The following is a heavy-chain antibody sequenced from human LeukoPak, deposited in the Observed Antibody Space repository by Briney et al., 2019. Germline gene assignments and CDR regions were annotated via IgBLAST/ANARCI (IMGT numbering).Heavy chain of an antibody. J-gene: IGHJ4*02. Sequence: GESLKISCKGSGYSFTSYWIGWVRQMPGKGLEWMGIIYPGDSDTRYSPSFQGQVTISADKSISTAYLQWGSLKASDTAMYYCARRVGYCTNGVCSHFDYWGQGTLVTVSS. CDR3: ARRVGYCTNGVCSHFDY. V-gene: IGHV5-51*01. CDR1: GYSFTSYW. CDR2: IYPGDSDT. D-gene: IGHD2-8*01.